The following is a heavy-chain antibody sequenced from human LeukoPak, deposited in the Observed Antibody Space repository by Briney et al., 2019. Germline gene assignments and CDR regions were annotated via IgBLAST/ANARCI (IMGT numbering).Heavy chain of an antibody. CDR3: ARDAGYSSSCYYY. CDR2: ISSSSTYT. J-gene: IGHJ4*02. Sequence: GGSLRLSCAASGFTFSTYSMNWVRQAPGKGLEWVSSISSSSTYTYYADSVKGRFTISKDNAKNSLYLQMNSLRAEDTAVYYCARDAGYSSSCYYYWGQGTLVTVSS. D-gene: IGHD6-13*01. V-gene: IGHV3-21*01. CDR1: GFTFSTYS.